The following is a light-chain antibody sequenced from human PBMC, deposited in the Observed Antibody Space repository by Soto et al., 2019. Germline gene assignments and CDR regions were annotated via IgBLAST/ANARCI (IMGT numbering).Light chain of an antibody. CDR1: QRIGSW. J-gene: IGKJ1*01. Sequence: IQMTQSPSTLSASVGDRVSITWRASQRIGSWLTWYQQKPGKVPKLLIYDASHLTSGVPSRFSGSGSGTEFTLSISSLQPDDFATYYCQHYYTYPYMFGQGTKVDIK. CDR2: DAS. V-gene: IGKV1-5*01. CDR3: QHYYTYPYM.